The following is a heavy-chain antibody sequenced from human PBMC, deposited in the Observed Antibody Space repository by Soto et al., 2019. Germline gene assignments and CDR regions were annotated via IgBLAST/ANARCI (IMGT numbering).Heavy chain of an antibody. V-gene: IGHV6-1*01. Sequence: SQTVYRTCVFSVDSVSSHVAAWDWTMPDPQGGLEWLGRTYYRSKWFHDYALSVEGRISINADTSENKFSLQLHYVTPEDTAVYYCARNGSYNRRYQPFDHWGQGTLVTVSS. J-gene: IGHJ4*02. CDR2: TYYRSKWFH. CDR1: VDSVSSHVAA. CDR3: ARNGSYNRRYQPFDH. D-gene: IGHD1-20*01.